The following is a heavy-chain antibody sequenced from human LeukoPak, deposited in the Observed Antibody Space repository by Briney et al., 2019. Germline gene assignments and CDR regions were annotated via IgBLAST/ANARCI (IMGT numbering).Heavy chain of an antibody. CDR2: ISSRSSYI. CDR1: GFTFSSYS. CDR3: ARVGAMSSSWLLH. D-gene: IGHD6-13*01. J-gene: IGHJ4*02. Sequence: PGGSLRLSCAASGFTFSSYSMNWVRQAPEKGLEWVSSISSRSSYIYYADSVKGRFTISRDNAKNSLYLQMNSLRAEDTAVYYCARVGAMSSSWLLHWGQGTLVIVSS. V-gene: IGHV3-21*01.